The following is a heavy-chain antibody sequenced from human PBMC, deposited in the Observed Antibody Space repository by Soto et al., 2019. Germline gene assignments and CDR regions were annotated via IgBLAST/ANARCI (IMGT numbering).Heavy chain of an antibody. Sequence: EMQLVESGGGLVQPGGSLRLSCVASGFTFSNYWMHWVRQDPGMGLVWDSSIRSDGTATQYADSVNGRFTVSRDNTKNTLYLQMTSLRAEDTAVYYCAKDLSWGQCDYWGQGTLVTVSS. CDR3: AKDLSWGQCDY. CDR2: IRSDGTAT. CDR1: GFTFSNYW. V-gene: IGHV3-74*01. D-gene: IGHD3-16*01. J-gene: IGHJ4*02.